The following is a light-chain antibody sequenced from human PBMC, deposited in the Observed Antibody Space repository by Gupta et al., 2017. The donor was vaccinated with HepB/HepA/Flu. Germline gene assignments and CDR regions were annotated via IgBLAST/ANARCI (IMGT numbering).Light chain of an antibody. J-gene: IGKJ2*01. CDR2: LGS. CDR3: GQWLQTPST. Sequence: DIVMTQPRRSLRVTPGEPASVSCRSSQSRLHSDGNNSLDWYLPKPGQSPHLPMYLGSNRASGVPDRISGSGSRTDFTLNISRVEADDVGVYYCGQWLQTPSTFGQGTKLEIK. CDR1: QSRLHSDGNNS. V-gene: IGKV2-28*01.